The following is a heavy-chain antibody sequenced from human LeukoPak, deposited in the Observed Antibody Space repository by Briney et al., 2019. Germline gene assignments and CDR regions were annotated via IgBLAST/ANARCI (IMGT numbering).Heavy chain of an antibody. CDR2: ISASGGGR. J-gene: IGHJ5*02. V-gene: IGHV3-23*01. CDR3: AKDLHGTTVTTNWFDP. Sequence: GGSLRLSCAASGFTFSSFAMSWVRQAPGKGLEWVSSISASGGGRYYADSVKGPFTISRDNSRNTLYLQMISLRAEDTAVYYCAKDLHGTTVTTNWFDPWGQGTLVTVSS. CDR1: GFTFSSFA. D-gene: IGHD4-11*01.